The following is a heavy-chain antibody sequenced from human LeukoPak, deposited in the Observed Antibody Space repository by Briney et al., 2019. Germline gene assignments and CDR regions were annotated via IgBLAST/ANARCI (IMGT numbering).Heavy chain of an antibody. Sequence: GASVKVSCKASGYTFTGYYMHWVRQAPGQGLEWMGRINPNSGGTNYAQKFQGRVTMTRDTSISTAYMELSRLRSDGTAVYYCARFAGRYSSSWYSFDYWGQGTLVTVSS. J-gene: IGHJ4*02. D-gene: IGHD6-13*01. CDR1: GYTFTGYY. CDR2: INPNSGGT. V-gene: IGHV1-2*06. CDR3: ARFAGRYSSSWYSFDY.